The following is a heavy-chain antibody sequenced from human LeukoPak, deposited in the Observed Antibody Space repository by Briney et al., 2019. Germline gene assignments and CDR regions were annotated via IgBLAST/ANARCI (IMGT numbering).Heavy chain of an antibody. Sequence: GGSLRLSCTVSGFTVSSNSMSWVRQAPGKGLEWVAVISYDGSNKFYADSVKGRFTISRDNSKNTLYLQMNSLRAEDTAVYYCARETYSSSWVYYYYYMDVWGKGTTVTVSS. D-gene: IGHD6-13*01. CDR1: GFTVSSNS. CDR2: ISYDGSNK. V-gene: IGHV3-30*04. CDR3: ARETYSSSWVYYYYYMDV. J-gene: IGHJ6*03.